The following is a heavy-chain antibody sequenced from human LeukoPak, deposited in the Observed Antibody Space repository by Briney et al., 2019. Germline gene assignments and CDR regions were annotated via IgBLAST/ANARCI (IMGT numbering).Heavy chain of an antibody. J-gene: IGHJ6*03. Sequence: ASVKVSCKASGYTLTSYDINWVRQATGQGLEWMGWMNPNSGRTGYAQNFQGRITITRNTSISTAYLELSSLRSDDTAVYYCTRDTRLSPRDYYYYMDVWGKGTTVTVSS. CDR1: GYTLTSYD. CDR2: MNPNSGRT. CDR3: TRDTRLSPRDYYYYMDV. V-gene: IGHV1-8*01. D-gene: IGHD3-16*01.